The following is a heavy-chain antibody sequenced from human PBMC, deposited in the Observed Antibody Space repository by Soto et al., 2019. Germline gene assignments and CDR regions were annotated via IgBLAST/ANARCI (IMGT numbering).Heavy chain of an antibody. J-gene: IGHJ6*02. CDR1: GYSFTSYW. V-gene: IGHV5-51*01. Sequence: GESLQISCKGSGYSFTSYWICWVRQMPGKGLEWMEIIYPGDSDTRYSPSLQGQVTISADKSISTAYLQWSSLKASDTAMYYCASHSSSWLGYYYGMDVWGQGTTVTVSS. D-gene: IGHD6-13*01. CDR2: IYPGDSDT. CDR3: ASHSSSWLGYYYGMDV.